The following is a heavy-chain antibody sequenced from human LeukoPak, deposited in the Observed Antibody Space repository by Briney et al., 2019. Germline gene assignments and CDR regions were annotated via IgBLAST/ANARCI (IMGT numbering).Heavy chain of an antibody. D-gene: IGHD5-12*01. CDR2: ISSSSSYI. V-gene: IGHV3-21*01. Sequence: GGSLRLSCAPSGFTFSSYSMNWVRQAPGKGLEWVSSISSSSSYIYYADSVKGRFTISRDNAKNSLYLQMSSLRAEDTAVYYCARDGLYSGYDSANYWGQGTLVTVSS. CDR1: GFTFSSYS. CDR3: ARDGLYSGYDSANY. J-gene: IGHJ4*02.